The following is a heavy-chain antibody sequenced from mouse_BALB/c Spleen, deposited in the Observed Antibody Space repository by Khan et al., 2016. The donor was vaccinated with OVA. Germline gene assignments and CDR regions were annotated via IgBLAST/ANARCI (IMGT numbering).Heavy chain of an antibody. D-gene: IGHD2-3*01. CDR1: GYSINSDYA. V-gene: IGHV3-2*02. J-gene: IGHJ4*01. CDR2: ISSSGST. CDR3: ASDGSRYNYAMDY. Sequence: EVQLQESGPGLVKPSQSLSLTCTVTGYSINSDYAWNWIRQFPGNKLEWMGYISSSGSTNYNPALKSRISITRDTSKNQFFLQLNSVTTEDTATYYCASDGSRYNYAMDYWGQGTSVTVSS.